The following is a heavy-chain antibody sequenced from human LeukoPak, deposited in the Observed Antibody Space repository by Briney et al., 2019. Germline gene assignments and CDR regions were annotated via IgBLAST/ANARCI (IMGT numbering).Heavy chain of an antibody. CDR2: IVVGSGNT. CDR3: AAAAQILLWFGELLSHDAFDI. D-gene: IGHD3-10*01. V-gene: IGHV1-58*02. J-gene: IGHJ3*02. CDR1: GFTFTSSA. Sequence: SVKVSCKASGFTFTSSAMQWVRQARGQRLEWIGWIVVGSGNTNYAQKFQERVTITRDMSTSTAYMELSSLRSEDTAVYYCAAAAQILLWFGELLSHDAFDIWGQGTMVTVSS.